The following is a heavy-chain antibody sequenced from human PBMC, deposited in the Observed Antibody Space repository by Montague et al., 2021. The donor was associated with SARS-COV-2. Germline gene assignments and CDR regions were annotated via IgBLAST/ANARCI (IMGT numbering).Heavy chain of an antibody. Sequence: SETLSLTCTVSGGSISSSSHYRGWIRQPPGKGPEWIGSIYYSGSTYYNPSLKSRVTISVDTSKNQFSLKLSSVTAADTAVYYCASPTYYYDSSGSDAFDIWGQGTMVTVSS. V-gene: IGHV4-39*01. J-gene: IGHJ3*02. D-gene: IGHD3-22*01. CDR3: ASPTYYYDSSGSDAFDI. CDR1: GGSISSSSHY. CDR2: IYYSGST.